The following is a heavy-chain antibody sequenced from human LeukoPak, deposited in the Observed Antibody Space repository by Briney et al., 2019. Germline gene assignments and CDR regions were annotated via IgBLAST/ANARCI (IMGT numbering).Heavy chain of an antibody. V-gene: IGHV1-2*02. Sequence: ASVKVSCKASGYTFTGYYMHWVRQAPGQGLEWMGWINPNSGGTNYAQKFQGRVTMTRDTSISTAYMELSRLKSDDTAVYYCARDGVGYYDSSGYYYFQHWGQGTLVTVSS. J-gene: IGHJ1*01. CDR3: ARDGVGYYDSSGYYYFQH. D-gene: IGHD3-22*01. CDR1: GYTFTGYY. CDR2: INPNSGGT.